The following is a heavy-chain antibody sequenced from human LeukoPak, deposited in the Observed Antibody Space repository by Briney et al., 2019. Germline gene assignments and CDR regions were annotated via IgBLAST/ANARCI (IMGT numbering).Heavy chain of an antibody. CDR1: GFTFSSYS. CDR3: ARVQALNWFDP. J-gene: IGHJ5*02. D-gene: IGHD4-11*01. CDR2: ISSSSSYI. V-gene: IGHV3-21*01. Sequence: GGSLRLSCAASGFTFSSYSMNWVRQAPGKGLEWVSSISSSSSYIYYADSVKGRFTISRDNAKNSLYLQMNSLRAEDTAVYCCARVQALNWFDPWGQGALVTVSS.